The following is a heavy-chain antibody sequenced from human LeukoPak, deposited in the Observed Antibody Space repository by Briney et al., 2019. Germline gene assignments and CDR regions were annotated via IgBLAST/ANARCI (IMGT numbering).Heavy chain of an antibody. CDR3: AKSYYDFWSGQDHFDY. CDR1: GFTFSSYE. J-gene: IGHJ4*02. V-gene: IGHV3-48*03. D-gene: IGHD3-3*01. CDR2: ISSSGSTI. Sequence: PGGSLRLSCAASGFTFSSYEMNWVRQAPGKGLEWVSYISSSGSTIYYADSVKGRFTISRDNSKNTLYLQMNSLRAEDTAVYYCAKSYYDFWSGQDHFDYWGQGTLVAVSS.